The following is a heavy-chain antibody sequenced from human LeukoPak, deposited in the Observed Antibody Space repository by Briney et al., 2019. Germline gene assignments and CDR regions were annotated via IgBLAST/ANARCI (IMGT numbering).Heavy chain of an antibody. CDR3: ARGAQVSTVMLP. CDR1: GYTFTGYY. J-gene: IGHJ4*02. V-gene: IGHV1-2*06. CDR2: INPNSGGT. D-gene: IGHD4-17*01. Sequence: ASVKVSCKASGYTFTGYYMHWVRQAPGQGLEWMGRINPNSGGTNYAQKFQGRVTMTRDTSISTAYMELRRLRSDDTAVYYCARGAQVSTVMLPWGQGTLVTVSS.